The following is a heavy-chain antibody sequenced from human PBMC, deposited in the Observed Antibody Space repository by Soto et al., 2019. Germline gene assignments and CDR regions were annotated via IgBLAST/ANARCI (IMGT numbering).Heavy chain of an antibody. V-gene: IGHV1-69*06. D-gene: IGHD3-22*01. J-gene: IGHJ4*02. CDR1: GATFSSYA. Sequence: QVLLVQSGAEVKKPGSSVKVSCKLSGATFSSYAMSWVRQAPGQGFEWIGGIIPFFGPPNYAQKFQGRVTITADTSTATSYMELSSLRSDDTAVYYCARDKGAYYSHLVYWGQGTLVTVSS. CDR2: IIPFFGPP. CDR3: ARDKGAYYSHLVY.